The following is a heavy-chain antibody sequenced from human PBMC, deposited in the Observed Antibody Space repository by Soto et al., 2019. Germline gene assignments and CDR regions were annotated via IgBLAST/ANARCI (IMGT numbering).Heavy chain of an antibody. D-gene: IGHD4-17*01. CDR1: GYTFTSYA. V-gene: IGHV1-3*01. Sequence: ASVKVSCKASGYTFTSYAMHWVRQAPGQRLEWMGWINAGNGNTKYSQKFQGRVTITRDTSASTAYMELSSLRSEDTAVYYCAKTTVTTDAFDIWGPATMVTVSS. CDR3: AKTTVTTDAFDI. J-gene: IGHJ3*02. CDR2: INAGNGNT.